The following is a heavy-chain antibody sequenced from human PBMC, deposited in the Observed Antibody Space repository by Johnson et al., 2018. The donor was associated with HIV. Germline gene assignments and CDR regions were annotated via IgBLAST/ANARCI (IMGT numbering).Heavy chain of an antibody. V-gene: IGHV3-30*04. CDR2: ISYDGSNK. Sequence: QVQLVESGGGVVQLGRSLRLSCAASGFTFSSYAMHWVRQAPGKGLAWVAVISYDGSNKYYADSVMGRFPTSRDHSKNTLYLQMNSLGAEDTAGYYCAKGEWGAGTDAFDIWGQGTMVTVSS. CDR3: AKGEWGAGTDAFDI. D-gene: IGHD3-16*01. CDR1: GFTFSSYA. J-gene: IGHJ3*02.